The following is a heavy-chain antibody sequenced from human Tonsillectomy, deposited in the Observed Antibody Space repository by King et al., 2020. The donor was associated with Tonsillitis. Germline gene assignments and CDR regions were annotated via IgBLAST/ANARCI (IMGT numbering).Heavy chain of an antibody. V-gene: IGHV3-23*04. D-gene: IGHD1-26*01. CDR3: ANSPRSYYQYFDY. CDR2: IRVSGGST. J-gene: IGHJ4*02. CDR1: GLKFSSYA. Sequence: VQLVESGGGLVQPGGSLRLSCAAYGLKFSSYAMSWVRQVPGKGLEWVSVIRVSGGSTYYADSVKGRFTISRDNCKNTLFLQMYILSAVYTAVYYCANSPRSYYQYFDYWGQGTLVTVSS.